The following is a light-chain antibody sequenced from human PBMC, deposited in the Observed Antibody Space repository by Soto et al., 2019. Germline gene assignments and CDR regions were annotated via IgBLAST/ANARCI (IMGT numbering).Light chain of an antibody. Sequence: QSVLTQPPSVSGAPGKRVTISCSGSRSNIGADFDVHWYQQIPGTAPKLLIYANTNRPSGVPDRFSASKSGTSASLAITGLQAEDETDYYCLAYDSRLSGYVFGTGTKLTVL. CDR3: LAYDSRLSGYV. CDR2: ANT. CDR1: RSNIGADFD. V-gene: IGLV1-40*01. J-gene: IGLJ1*01.